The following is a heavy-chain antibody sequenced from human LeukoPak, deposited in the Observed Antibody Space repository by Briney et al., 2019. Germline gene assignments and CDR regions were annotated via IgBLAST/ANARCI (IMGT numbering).Heavy chain of an antibody. CDR1: GFSLSLYW. J-gene: IGHJ4*02. CDR2: IKNDGSAT. CDR3: EMDINGDLFHF. Sequence: GRSLSLSCEGSGFSLSLYWMHWVRQPPKKGLEWVSSIKNDGSATTNAASVKGRFYIATDSATDAAYLHISSLRVEDTAMYYCEMDINGDLFHFWGQGTLVTVSS. D-gene: IGHD2-2*03. V-gene: IGHV3-74*01.